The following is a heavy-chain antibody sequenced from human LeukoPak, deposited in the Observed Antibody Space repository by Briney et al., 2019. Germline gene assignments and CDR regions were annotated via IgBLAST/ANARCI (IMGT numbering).Heavy chain of an antibody. CDR1: GASINAYY. CDR2: IYYSGST. J-gene: IGHJ5*02. CDR3: ARVRRLGELSLEWFDP. Sequence: PSETLSLTCSVSGASINAYYWSWIRQPPGKGLEWIGYIYYSGSTNYNPSLKSRVTISVDTSKNQFSLKLSSVTAADTAVYYCARVRRLGELSLEWFDPWGQGTLVTVSS. D-gene: IGHD3-16*02. V-gene: IGHV4-59*01.